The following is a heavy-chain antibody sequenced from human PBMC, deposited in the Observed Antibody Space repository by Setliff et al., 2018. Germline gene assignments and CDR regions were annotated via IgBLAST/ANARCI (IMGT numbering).Heavy chain of an antibody. D-gene: IGHD3-3*02. CDR2: INHSGST. J-gene: IGHJ5*02. V-gene: IGHV4-34*01. CDR1: GGSFSGYY. CDR3: ARAGFELGQYNWFDP. Sequence: SETLSLTCAVYGGSFSGYYWSWIRQPPGKGLEWIGEINHSGSTNYNPSLKSRVTISVDTSKNQFSLNLTSVTAADTAVYYCARAGFELGQYNWFDPWGQGTLVTVSS.